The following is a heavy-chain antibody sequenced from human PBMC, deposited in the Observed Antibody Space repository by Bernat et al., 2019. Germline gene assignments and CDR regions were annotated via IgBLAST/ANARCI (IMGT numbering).Heavy chain of an antibody. J-gene: IGHJ5*02. CDR2: IYYSGST. D-gene: IGHD5-18*01. Sequence: QVQLQESGPGLVKPSETLSLTCTVSGGSISSYYWSWIRQPPGKGLEWIGYIYYSGSTNYNPSLKSRVTISVDTSKNQFSLKLSSVTAADTAVYYCARDGYSFGFNWFDPWGQGTLVTVSS. CDR3: ARDGYSFGFNWFDP. CDR1: GGSISSYY. V-gene: IGHV4-59*01.